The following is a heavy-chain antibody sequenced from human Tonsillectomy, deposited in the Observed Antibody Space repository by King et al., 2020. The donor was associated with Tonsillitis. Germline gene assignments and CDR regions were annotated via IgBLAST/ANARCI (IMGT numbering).Heavy chain of an antibody. CDR2: ISGSGTNT. V-gene: IGHV3-23*01. J-gene: IGHJ4*02. CDR3: AKVYYGGYCSGGNCHSSVVLSNHLDY. CDR1: VFTFSTYA. D-gene: IGHD2-15*01. Sequence: EVQLLESGGGLVQPGGSLRLSCAASVFTFSTYAMSWVRQAPGKGLEWVSVISGSGTNTYYADSVKGRFTISRDNSKNRLYLQMNSLRAEDTAVYYCAKVYYGGYCSGGNCHSSVVLSNHLDYWGQGTLVTVSS.